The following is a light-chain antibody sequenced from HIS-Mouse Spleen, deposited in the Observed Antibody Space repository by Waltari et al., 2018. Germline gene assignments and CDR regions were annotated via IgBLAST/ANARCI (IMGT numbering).Light chain of an antibody. Sequence: QSVLTQPPSVSAAPGQKVTISCSGSSSNIGNNYVTWYPQPPGTAPKLLIYDNNKRPSGIPDRFSGSKSGTSATLGITGLQTGDEADYYCGTWDSSLSAWVFGGGTKLTVL. CDR1: SSNIGNNY. V-gene: IGLV1-51*01. J-gene: IGLJ3*02. CDR2: DNN. CDR3: GTWDSSLSAWV.